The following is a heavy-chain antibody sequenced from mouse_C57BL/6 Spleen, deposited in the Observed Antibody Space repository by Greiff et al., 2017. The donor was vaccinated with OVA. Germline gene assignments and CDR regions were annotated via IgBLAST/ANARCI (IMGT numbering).Heavy chain of an antibody. V-gene: IGHV5-6*01. Sequence: EVQVVESGGDLVKPGGSLKLSCAASGFTFSSYGMSWVRQTPDKRLEWVATISSGGSYTYYPDSVKGRFTISRDNAKNTLYLQMSSLKSEDTAMYYCARQGGKGDAMDYWGQGTSVTVSS. J-gene: IGHJ4*01. CDR2: ISSGGSYT. D-gene: IGHD1-1*02. CDR3: ARQGGKGDAMDY. CDR1: GFTFSSYG.